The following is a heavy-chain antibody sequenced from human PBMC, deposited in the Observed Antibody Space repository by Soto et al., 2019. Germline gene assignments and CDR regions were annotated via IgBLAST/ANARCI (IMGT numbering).Heavy chain of an antibody. CDR1: GFTFSSYA. CDR3: AKDTLGYCSGGSCYNFDY. D-gene: IGHD2-15*01. CDR2: ISGSGGST. J-gene: IGHJ4*02. Sequence: HPGGSLRLSCAASGFTFSSYAMSWVRQAPGKGLEWVSAISGSGGSTYYADSVKGRFTISRDNSKNTLYLQMNSLRAEDTAVYYCAKDTLGYCSGGSCYNFDYWGQGTLVTVSS. V-gene: IGHV3-23*01.